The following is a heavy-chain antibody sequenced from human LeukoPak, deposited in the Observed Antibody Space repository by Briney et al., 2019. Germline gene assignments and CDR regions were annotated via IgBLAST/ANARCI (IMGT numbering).Heavy chain of an antibody. V-gene: IGHV3-23*01. CDR2: ISGSGGST. CDR3: AKDLLERLVQTQH. CDR1: GFTFSSYA. Sequence: GGPLRLSCAASGFTFSSYAMSWVRQAPGKGLEWVSAISGSGGSTYYADSVKGRFTISRDNSKNTLYLQMNSLRAEDTAVYYCAKDLLERLVQTQHWGQGTLVTVSS. J-gene: IGHJ4*02. D-gene: IGHD1-1*01.